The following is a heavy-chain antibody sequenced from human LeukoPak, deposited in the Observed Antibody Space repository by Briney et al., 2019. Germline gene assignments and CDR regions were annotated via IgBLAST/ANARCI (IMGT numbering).Heavy chain of an antibody. V-gene: IGHV3-74*01. CDR3: ARAGYYSDSSGYYPGAFHI. CDR1: GFTFSSYW. J-gene: IGHJ3*02. D-gene: IGHD3-22*01. Sequence: GGSLRLSCAASGFTFSSYWMHWVSHAPGKGLVWVSRINSDGSRTSYPDSVKVRFTISRDNANNTLYLQMNILRAEDTAVYYCARAGYYSDSSGYYPGAFHIWGQGTMVTVSS. CDR2: INSDGSRT.